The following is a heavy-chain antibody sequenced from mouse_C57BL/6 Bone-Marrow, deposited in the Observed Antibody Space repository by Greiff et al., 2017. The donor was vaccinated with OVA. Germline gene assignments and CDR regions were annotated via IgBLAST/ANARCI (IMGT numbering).Heavy chain of an antibody. V-gene: IGHV14-4*01. J-gene: IGHJ1*03. CDR2: IDPENGDT. CDR3: TLVTTFYWYFDV. CDR1: GFNIKDDY. D-gene: IGHD2-2*01. Sequence: EVKLQESGAELVRPGASVKLSCTASGFNIKDDYMHWVKQRPEQGLEWIGWIDPENGDTEYASKFQGKATITADTSSNTAYLQLSSLTSEDTAVYYCTLVTTFYWYFDVWGTGTTVTVSS.